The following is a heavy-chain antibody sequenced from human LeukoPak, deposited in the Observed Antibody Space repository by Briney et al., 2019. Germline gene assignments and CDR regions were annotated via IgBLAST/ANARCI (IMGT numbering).Heavy chain of an antibody. D-gene: IGHD5-18*01. Sequence: PGGSLRLSCAASGFTFSSYSMNWVRQAPGKGLEWVSSISSSSSYIYYADSVKGRFTISRDNAKNSLYLQMNSLRAEDTAVYYCARGERIRRYSYGDYWGQGTLVTVSS. CDR3: ARGERIRRYSYGDY. CDR2: ISSSSSYI. CDR1: GFTFSSYS. J-gene: IGHJ4*02. V-gene: IGHV3-21*01.